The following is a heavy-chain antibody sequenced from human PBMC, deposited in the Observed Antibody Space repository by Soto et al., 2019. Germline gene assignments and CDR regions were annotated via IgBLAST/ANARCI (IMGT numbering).Heavy chain of an antibody. CDR2: MNPNSGNT. J-gene: IGHJ6*03. Sequence: ASVKVSCKASGYTFTSYDINWVRQATGQGLEWMGWMNPNSGNTGYARKFQGRVTMTRNTSISTAYMELSSLRSEDTAVYYCARGRRTVTTDYYYYYMAVWGKGTTVTVSS. CDR1: GYTFTSYD. V-gene: IGHV1-8*01. D-gene: IGHD4-17*01. CDR3: ARGRRTVTTDYYYYYMAV.